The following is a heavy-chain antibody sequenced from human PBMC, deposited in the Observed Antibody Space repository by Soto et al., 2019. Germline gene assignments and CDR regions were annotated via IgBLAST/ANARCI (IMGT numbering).Heavy chain of an antibody. CDR3: ARDSITMVRGVPTYYYYYYGMDV. CDR2: INPNSGGT. CDR1: GYTFTGYY. Sequence: QVQLVQSGAEVKKPGASVKVSCKASGYTFTGYYMHWVRQAPGQGLEWMGWINPNSGGTNHAQKFQGWVTMTRETSISTAYLERSRLRSDDTAMYYCARDSITMVRGVPTYYYYYYGMDVWGQGTTVTVSS. J-gene: IGHJ6*02. V-gene: IGHV1-2*04. D-gene: IGHD3-10*01.